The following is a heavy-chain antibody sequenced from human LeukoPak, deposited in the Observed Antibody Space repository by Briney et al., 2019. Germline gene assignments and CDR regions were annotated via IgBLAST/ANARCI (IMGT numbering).Heavy chain of an antibody. CDR2: IYTSGST. CDR1: GYSISSGYY. V-gene: IGHV4-61*02. Sequence: SETLSLTCAVSGYSISSGYYWGWIRQPAGKGLEWIGRIYTSGSTNYNPSLKSRVTISVDKSKNQFSLKLSSVTAADTAVYYCARGGGWYSDNWFDPWGQGTLVTVSS. CDR3: ARGGGWYSDNWFDP. J-gene: IGHJ5*02. D-gene: IGHD2-21*02.